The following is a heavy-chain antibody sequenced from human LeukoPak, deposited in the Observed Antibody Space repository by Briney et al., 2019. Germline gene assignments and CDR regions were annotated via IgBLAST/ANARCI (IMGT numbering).Heavy chain of an antibody. J-gene: IGHJ4*02. CDR3: AKVAKYYYGSETYYFFEH. D-gene: IGHD3-10*01. CDR2: IQQDGTEK. V-gene: IGHV3-7*01. Sequence: PGGSLRLSCAASGFTFSSYSMNWVRQAPGKGLEWVANIQQDGTEKYYADSVKGRFTISRDNAKNSLYLQMNSLRVEDTAVYYCAKVAKYYYGSETYYFFEHWGQGTPVTASS. CDR1: GFTFSSYS.